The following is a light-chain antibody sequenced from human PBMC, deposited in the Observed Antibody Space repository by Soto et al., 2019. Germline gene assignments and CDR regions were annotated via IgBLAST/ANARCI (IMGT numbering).Light chain of an antibody. CDR2: GAS. CDR3: QQYNDWAPLT. CDR1: QSLNTN. V-gene: IGKV3-15*01. Sequence: EIVRTQSPATLSVSPGVRVTLTCRASQSLNTNLAWYQQKPGHAPRLLIYGASTRATGIPDRFSGRGSGTDFTHTISSMQPEAFAVYYSQQYNDWAPLTFGGGTKVEIK. J-gene: IGKJ4*01.